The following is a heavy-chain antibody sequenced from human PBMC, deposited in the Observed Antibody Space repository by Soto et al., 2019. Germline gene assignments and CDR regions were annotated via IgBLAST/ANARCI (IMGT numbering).Heavy chain of an antibody. J-gene: IGHJ3*02. CDR1: GFTFSNYA. D-gene: IGHD6-19*01. CDR2: ISGSADNT. Sequence: EVQLLESGGGLVQPGGSLRLSCAASGFTFSNYAMTWVRQAPGKGLEWVSFISGSADNTYYADSVKGRFTISRDNSKNTLYLQMNSLRAEDTAEYYCVKVAVTGLGAFDIWGQGTMVTVSS. V-gene: IGHV3-23*01. CDR3: VKVAVTGLGAFDI.